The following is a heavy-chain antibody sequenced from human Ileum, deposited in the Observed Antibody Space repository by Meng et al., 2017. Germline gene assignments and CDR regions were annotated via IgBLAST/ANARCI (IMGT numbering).Heavy chain of an antibody. Sequence: QLQQSRPALVKPSQTLPLTSAISSDSVSDNSGAWNWIRQSPSRGLECLGRTYYKSKWYNEYAESVKSRITISPDTSKNQFSLQLNSVTPEDTAVYYCARGWAAAGFDYWGQGTLVTVSS. CDR1: SDSVSDNSGA. CDR2: TYYKSKWYN. CDR3: ARGWAAAGFDY. V-gene: IGHV6-1*01. J-gene: IGHJ4*02. D-gene: IGHD6-13*01.